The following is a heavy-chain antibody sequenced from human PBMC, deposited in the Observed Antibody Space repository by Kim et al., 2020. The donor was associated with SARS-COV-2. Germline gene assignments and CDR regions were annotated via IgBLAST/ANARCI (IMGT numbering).Heavy chain of an antibody. V-gene: IGHV3-11*01. J-gene: IGHJ5*02. CDR2: ISTSGSNI. Sequence: GGSLRLSCEASGFTFSDHYMSWIRQAPGKGLEWVSYISTSGSNIFYADSVKGRFTTSRDNAKKSMYLQMSSLRAEDTAVYYCARDPQYSSSWLLDPWGQG. D-gene: IGHD6-13*01. CDR1: GFTFSDHY. CDR3: ARDPQYSSSWLLDP.